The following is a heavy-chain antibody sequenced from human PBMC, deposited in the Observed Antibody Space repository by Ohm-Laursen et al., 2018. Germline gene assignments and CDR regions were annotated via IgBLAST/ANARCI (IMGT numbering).Heavy chain of an antibody. D-gene: IGHD1-26*01. V-gene: IGHV3-48*03. CDR3: ARTSGSYGYY. J-gene: IGHJ4*02. CDR1: GFTFSSYE. Sequence: SLRLSCTASGFTFSSYEMNWVRQAPGKGLAWVSYISSSGSTIYYADSVKGRFTISRDNAKNSLYLQMNSLRAEDTAVYYCARTSGSYGYYWGQGTLVTVSS. CDR2: ISSSGSTI.